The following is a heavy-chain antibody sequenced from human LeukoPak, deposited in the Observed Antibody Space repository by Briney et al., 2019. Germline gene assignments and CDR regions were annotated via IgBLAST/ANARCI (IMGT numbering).Heavy chain of an antibody. CDR1: GGSINSYY. CDR3: AGGVTGYYFDY. J-gene: IGHJ4*02. D-gene: IGHD3-16*01. CDR2: IYYSGST. Sequence: SETLSLTCTVSGGSINSYYWSWIRQPPGKGLEWIGYIYYSGSTNYNPSLKSRVTISVDTSKNQFSLKLSSVTAADTAVYYCAGGVTGYYFDYWGQGTLVTVSS. V-gene: IGHV4-59*08.